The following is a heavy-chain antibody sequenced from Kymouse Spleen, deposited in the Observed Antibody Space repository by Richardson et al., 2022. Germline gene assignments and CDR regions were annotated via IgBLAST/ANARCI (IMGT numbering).Heavy chain of an antibody. CDR1: GFTFSSYG. CDR2: IWYDGSNK. D-gene: IGHD1-7*01. J-gene: IGHJ4*02. Sequence: QVQLVESGGGVVQPGRSLRLSCAASGFTFSSYGMHWVRQAPGKGLEWVAVIWYDGSNKYYADSVKGRFTISRDNSKNTLYLQMNSLRAEDTAVYYCARESPSLTGTIDYWGQGTLVTVSS. V-gene: IGHV3-33*01. CDR3: ARESPSLTGTIDY.